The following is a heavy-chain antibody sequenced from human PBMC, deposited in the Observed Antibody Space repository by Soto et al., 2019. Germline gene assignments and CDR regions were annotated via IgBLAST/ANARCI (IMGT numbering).Heavy chain of an antibody. D-gene: IGHD3-3*01. J-gene: IGHJ6*02. V-gene: IGHV3-23*01. CDR3: AKGVRFLEWSPMDV. Sequence: PGGSLRLSCGASGFTFSSYTMYWVRQAPGKGLEWVSFISASAGSTYYADSVKGRFTISRDNSKNTLLLQMNSLRGEDTAVYYCAKGVRFLEWSPMDVWGQGTTVTVSS. CDR2: ISASAGST. CDR1: GFTFSSYT.